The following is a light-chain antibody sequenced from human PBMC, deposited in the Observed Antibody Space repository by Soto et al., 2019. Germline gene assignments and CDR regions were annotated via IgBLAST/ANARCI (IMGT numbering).Light chain of an antibody. CDR2: EVS. J-gene: IGLJ1*01. V-gene: IGLV2-14*01. CDR1: STDFVGYNR. Sequence: QSALTQPPSVSGSPGQSVTISCTGTSTDFVGYNRVSWYQHHPGKAPKLIIYEVSNRPSGVSDRFSGSKSGNTASLTISGLQAEDEGDYYCSAYGSSSPLYVFGTGTKVTVL. CDR3: SAYGSSSPLYV.